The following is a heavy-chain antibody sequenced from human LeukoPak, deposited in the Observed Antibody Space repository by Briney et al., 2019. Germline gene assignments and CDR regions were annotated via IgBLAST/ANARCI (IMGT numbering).Heavy chain of an antibody. CDR2: IYSGGST. D-gene: IGHD3-10*01. J-gene: IGHJ4*02. V-gene: IGHV3-53*01. CDR3: ARAKPKNMVRGLIMRRESRYYFDY. Sequence: ETLSLTCAVSGGSISSSTNWWSWVRQAPGKGLEWVSVIYSGGSTYYADSVKGRFTISRDNSKSTLYIQMNSLRAEDTAVYYCARAKPKNMVRGLIMRRESRYYFDYWGQGTLVTVSS. CDR1: GGSISSSTNW.